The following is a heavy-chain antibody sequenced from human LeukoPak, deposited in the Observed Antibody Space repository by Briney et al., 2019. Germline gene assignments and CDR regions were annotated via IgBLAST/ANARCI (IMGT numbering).Heavy chain of an antibody. J-gene: IGHJ4*02. Sequence: GGSLRLSCAASGFTFSSYSMNWVRQAPGKGLEWVSYISSSSSTIYYADSVKGRFTISRDNAKNSLYLQMNSLRAEDTAVYYCARSPYQLLDWYFDYWGQGTLVTVSS. CDR1: GFTFSSYS. D-gene: IGHD2-2*01. V-gene: IGHV3-48*01. CDR2: ISSSSSTI. CDR3: ARSPYQLLDWYFDY.